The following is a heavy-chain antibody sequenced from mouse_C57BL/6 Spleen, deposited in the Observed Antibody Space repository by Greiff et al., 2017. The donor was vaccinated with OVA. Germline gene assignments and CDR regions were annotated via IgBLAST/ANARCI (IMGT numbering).Heavy chain of an antibody. CDR1: GYAFSSSW. Sequence: QVQLQQSGPELVKPGASVKISCKASGYAFSSSWMNWVKQRPGKGLEWIGRIYPGDGDTNYNGKFKGKATLTAEKSSSTAYMQLSSLTSEDSAVYFCARESPYSNYDGWFAYWGQGTLVTVSA. CDR2: IYPGDGDT. D-gene: IGHD2-5*01. J-gene: IGHJ3*01. CDR3: ARESPYSNYDGWFAY. V-gene: IGHV1-82*01.